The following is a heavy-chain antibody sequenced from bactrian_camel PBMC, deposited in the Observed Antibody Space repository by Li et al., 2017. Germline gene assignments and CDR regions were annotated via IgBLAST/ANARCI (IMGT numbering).Heavy chain of an antibody. Sequence: QLVESGGGLVQPGGSLRLSCAASGFPFSNYDMSWVRQAPGKGLEWVSYIISGGGSTYYADSVKGRFTISRDNAKNTVYLQMNSMKSEDTALYYCATDSVWLLLRGPTFGYWGQGTQVTVS. CDR2: IISGGGST. CDR3: ATDSVWLLLRGPTFGY. D-gene: IGHD2*01. CDR1: GFPFSNYD. J-gene: IGHJ6*01. V-gene: IGHV3S40*01.